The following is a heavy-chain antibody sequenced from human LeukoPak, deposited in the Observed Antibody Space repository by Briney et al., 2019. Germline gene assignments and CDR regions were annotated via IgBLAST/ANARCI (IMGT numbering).Heavy chain of an antibody. J-gene: IGHJ4*02. CDR3: AKSPAGSSWPSIDY. CDR2: ISGSGGST. V-gene: IGHV3-23*01. CDR1: GFTFSNYV. D-gene: IGHD6-13*01. Sequence: SGGSLRLSCEASGFTFSNYVMSWVRQAPGKGLECVSPISGSGGSTYYRDSVKGRFTVSRDNSKNTLYLQMNSLRAEDTAVYYCAKSPAGSSWPSIDYWGQGTLVTVSS.